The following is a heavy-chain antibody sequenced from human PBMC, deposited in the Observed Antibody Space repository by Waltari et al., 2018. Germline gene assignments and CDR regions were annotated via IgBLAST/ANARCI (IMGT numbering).Heavy chain of an antibody. CDR1: GYTFTGYY. J-gene: IGHJ1*01. CDR2: INPNSGGT. D-gene: IGHD2-2*01. V-gene: IGHV1-2*06. Sequence: QVQLVQSGAEVKKPGASVKVSCKASGYTFTGYYMHWVRQAPGQGLEWMGRINPNSGGTNYAQKFQGRVTMTRDTSISTAYMELSRLRSDDTAVYYCATSSAIGYCSSTSCYAEYFQHWGQGTLVTVSS. CDR3: ATSSAIGYCSSTSCYAEYFQH.